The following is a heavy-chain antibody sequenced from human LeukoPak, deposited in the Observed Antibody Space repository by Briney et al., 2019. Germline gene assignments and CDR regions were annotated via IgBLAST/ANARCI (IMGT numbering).Heavy chain of an antibody. V-gene: IGHV3-23*01. D-gene: IGHD1-26*01. Sequence: PGGSLRLSCAASGFTFSSYAMSWVRQASGKGLEWVSAISGSGGIPYYADSVKGRFTISRDNSKNTLYLQMNSLRAEDTAVYYCARNYSGSYHIDSWGQGTLVTVSS. CDR3: ARNYSGSYHIDS. CDR2: ISGSGGIP. CDR1: GFTFSSYA. J-gene: IGHJ4*02.